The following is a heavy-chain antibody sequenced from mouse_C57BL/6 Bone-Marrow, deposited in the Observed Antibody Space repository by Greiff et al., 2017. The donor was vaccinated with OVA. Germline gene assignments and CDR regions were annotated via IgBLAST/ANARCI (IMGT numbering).Heavy chain of an antibody. CDR1: GYAFTNYL. CDR3: ARSYYGSSYYFYY. D-gene: IGHD1-1*01. V-gene: IGHV1-54*01. CDR2: INPGSGGT. Sequence: VQLQQSGAELVRPGTSVKVSCKASGYAFTNYLIEWVKQRPGQGLEWIGVINPGSGGTNYNEKFKGKATLTADKSSSTAYMQLSSLTSEDSAVYFCARSYYGSSYYFYYWGQGTTLTVSS. J-gene: IGHJ2*01.